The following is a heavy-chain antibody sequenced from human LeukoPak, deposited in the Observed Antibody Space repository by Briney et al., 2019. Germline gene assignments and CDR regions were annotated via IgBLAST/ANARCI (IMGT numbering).Heavy chain of an antibody. J-gene: IGHJ4*02. CDR1: GFTFSSYA. CDR3: ARVHYDFWSGGYYFDY. V-gene: IGHV4-59*01. Sequence: GSLRLSCAASGFTFSSYAMRWIRQPPGKGLEWIGYIYYSGSTNYNPSLRSRVTISVDTSKNQFSLKLSSVTAADTAVYYCARVHYDFWSGGYYFDYWGQGTLVTVSS. D-gene: IGHD3-3*01. CDR2: IYYSGST.